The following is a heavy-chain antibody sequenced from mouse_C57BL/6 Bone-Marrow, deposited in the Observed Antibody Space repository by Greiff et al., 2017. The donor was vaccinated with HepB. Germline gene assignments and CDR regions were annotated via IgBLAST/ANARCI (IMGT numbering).Heavy chain of an antibody. CDR3: ARREGYYGSSYYWYFDV. Sequence: EVQLQESEGGLVQPGSSMKLSCTASGFTFSDYYMAWVRQVPEKGLEWVANINYDGSSTYYLDSLKSRFIISSDNAKNILYLQMSSLKSEDTATYYCARREGYYGSSYYWYFDVWGTGTTVTVSS. V-gene: IGHV5-16*01. CDR2: INYDGSST. CDR1: GFTFSDYY. J-gene: IGHJ1*03. D-gene: IGHD1-1*01.